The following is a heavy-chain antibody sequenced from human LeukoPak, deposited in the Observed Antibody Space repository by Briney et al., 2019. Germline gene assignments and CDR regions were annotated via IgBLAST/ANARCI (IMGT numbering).Heavy chain of an antibody. V-gene: IGHV3-21*04. Sequence: PGGSLRLSCAASGFTFSSYSMNWVRQAPGKGLEWVSSISSSSSYIYYADSVKGRFTISRDNSKNTLYLQMNILRAEDTAVYFCARGARLTMVRGVIRYYYMDVWGKGTTVTISS. D-gene: IGHD3-10*01. CDR3: ARGARLTMVRGVIRYYYMDV. CDR2: ISSSSSYI. CDR1: GFTFSSYS. J-gene: IGHJ6*03.